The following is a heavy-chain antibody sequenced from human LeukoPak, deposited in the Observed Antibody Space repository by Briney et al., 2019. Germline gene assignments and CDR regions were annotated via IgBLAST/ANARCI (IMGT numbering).Heavy chain of an antibody. CDR3: ARDTLIVVVPAAMEGDNWFDP. CDR1: GYTFTSYG. V-gene: IGHV1-18*01. D-gene: IGHD2-2*01. J-gene: IGHJ5*02. Sequence: ASVKVSCKASGYTFTSYGISWVRQAPGQGLEWMGWISAYNGNTNYAQKLQGRVTMTTDTSTSTAYMELRSLRSDDTAVYYCARDTLIVVVPAAMEGDNWFDPWGQRTLVTVPS. CDR2: ISAYNGNT.